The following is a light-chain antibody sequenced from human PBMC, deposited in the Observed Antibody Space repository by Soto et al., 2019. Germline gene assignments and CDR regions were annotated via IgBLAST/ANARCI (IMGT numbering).Light chain of an antibody. V-gene: IGKV3-15*01. Sequence: VVMTQSPASLAVSPGERVTLACRASQTVDGDVAWYQQKPGQAPRLLISGASTRAAGIPDRFSGSGSGTEFTLTITSLQSDDFAVYFCQQRSNWPPITFGQGTRLEIK. J-gene: IGKJ5*01. CDR3: QQRSNWPPIT. CDR1: QTVDGD. CDR2: GAS.